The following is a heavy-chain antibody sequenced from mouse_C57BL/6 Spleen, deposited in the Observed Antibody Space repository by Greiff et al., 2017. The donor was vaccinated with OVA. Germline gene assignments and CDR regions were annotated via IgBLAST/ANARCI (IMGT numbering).Heavy chain of an antibody. Sequence: VQLQQSGAELVKPGASVKLSCKASGYTFTSYWMHWVKQRPGQGLEWIGMIHPNSGSTNYNEKFKSKATLTVDKSSSTAYMQLSSLTSEDSAVYYCARGYYGSSDGYFDVWGTGTTVTVSS. V-gene: IGHV1-64*01. J-gene: IGHJ1*03. CDR1: GYTFTSYW. CDR2: IHPNSGST. D-gene: IGHD1-1*01. CDR3: ARGYYGSSDGYFDV.